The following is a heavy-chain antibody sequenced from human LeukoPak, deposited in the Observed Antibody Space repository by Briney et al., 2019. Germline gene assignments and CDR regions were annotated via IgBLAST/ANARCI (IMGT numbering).Heavy chain of an antibody. CDR3: AREGRGGYYYMDV. D-gene: IGHD3-10*01. CDR2: IYYSGST. CDR1: GGSFSGYY. J-gene: IGHJ6*03. V-gene: IGHV4-34*01. Sequence: SETLSLTCAVYGGSFSGYYWSWIRQPPGKGLEWIGSIYYSGSTYYNPSLKSRVTISVDTSKNQFSLKLSSVTAADTAVYYCAREGRGGYYYMDVWGKGTTVTVSS.